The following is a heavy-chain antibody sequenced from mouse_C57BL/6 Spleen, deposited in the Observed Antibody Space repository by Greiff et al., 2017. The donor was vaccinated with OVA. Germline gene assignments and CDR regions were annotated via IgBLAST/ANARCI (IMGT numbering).Heavy chain of an antibody. CDR1: GYTFTSYW. J-gene: IGHJ3*01. D-gene: IGHD2-2*01. CDR3: ARYAMVTTGGFAY. CDR2: IDPSDSYT. Sequence: VQLQQPGAELVMPGASVKLSCKASGYTFTSYWMHWVKQRPGQGLEWIGEIDPSDSYTNYNQKFKGKSTLTVDKSSSTAYMQLSSLTSEDSAVYYCARYAMVTTGGFAYWGQGTLVTVSA. V-gene: IGHV1-69*01.